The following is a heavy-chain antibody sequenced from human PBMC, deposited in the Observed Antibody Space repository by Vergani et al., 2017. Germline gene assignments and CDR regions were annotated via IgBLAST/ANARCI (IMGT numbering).Heavy chain of an antibody. J-gene: IGHJ6*02. CDR2: ISGSGSSI. V-gene: IGHV3-11*01. Sequence: QVQLVESGGGLVKPGGSLRLSCAASEFTFRDYYMSWIRQAPGKGLECISYISGSGSSIYYADSVKGRFTISRDNSKDTLYLQMNSLRVEDTAIYYCAKARDPNCKGGNCYSYYYGLDLWGQGTTVTVSS. D-gene: IGHD2-21*01. CDR1: EFTFRDYY. CDR3: AKARDPNCKGGNCYSYYYGLDL.